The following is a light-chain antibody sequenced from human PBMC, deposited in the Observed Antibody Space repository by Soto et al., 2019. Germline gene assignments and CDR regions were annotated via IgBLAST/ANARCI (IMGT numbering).Light chain of an antibody. Sequence: EIVLTQSPGTLSLAPGERATLFCRASQSVGSTYLAWYQQRPGQPPRLLMSGASSRASGIPDRFSGSGSGTDFTLTISRLEPEDFAVYLCQQGDSVPLTFGGGTKVEI. CDR3: QQGDSVPLT. V-gene: IGKV3-20*01. CDR1: QSVGSTY. J-gene: IGKJ4*01. CDR2: GAS.